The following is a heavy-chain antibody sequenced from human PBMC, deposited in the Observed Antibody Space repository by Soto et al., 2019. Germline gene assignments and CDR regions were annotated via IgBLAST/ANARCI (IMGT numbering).Heavy chain of an antibody. J-gene: IGHJ6*02. CDR3: ARDGVRARGDYYYGMDV. CDR1: GGSISSGGYY. Sequence: SETLSFTCTVSGGSISSGGYYWSWIRQHPGKGLEWIGYIYYSGSTYYNPSLKSRVTISVDTSKNQFSLKLSSVTAADTAVYYCARDGVRARGDYYYGMDVWGQGTTVTVSS. CDR2: IYYSGST. D-gene: IGHD3-10*02. V-gene: IGHV4-31*03.